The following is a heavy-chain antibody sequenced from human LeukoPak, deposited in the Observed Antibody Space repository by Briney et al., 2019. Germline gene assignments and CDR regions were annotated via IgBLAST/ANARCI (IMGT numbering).Heavy chain of an antibody. V-gene: IGHV4-39*01. CDR1: GGSISSSSYY. Sequence: PSETLSLTCTVSGGSISSSSYYWGWIRQPPGKGLEWIRSIYYSGSTYYNPSLKSRVTISVDTSKNQFSLKLSSVTAADTAVYYCASLRSYSSSRYYYYGMDVWGQGTTVTVSS. D-gene: IGHD6-13*01. CDR2: IYYSGST. CDR3: ASLRSYSSSRYYYYGMDV. J-gene: IGHJ6*02.